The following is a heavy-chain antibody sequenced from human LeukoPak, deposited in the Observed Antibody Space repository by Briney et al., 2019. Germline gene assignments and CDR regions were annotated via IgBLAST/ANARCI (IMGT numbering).Heavy chain of an antibody. CDR1: GFTFSSYE. CDR2: ISSSGSTI. D-gene: IGHD2-15*01. V-gene: IGHV3-48*03. CDR3: ARDSACSGGSCYSIFDY. J-gene: IGHJ4*02. Sequence: PGGSLRLSCAASGFTFSSYEMNWVRQAPGKGLEWVSYISSSGSTIYYADSVKGRFTISRDNAKNSLYLQMNSLRAEDAAVYYCARDSACSGGSCYSIFDYWGQGTLVTVSS.